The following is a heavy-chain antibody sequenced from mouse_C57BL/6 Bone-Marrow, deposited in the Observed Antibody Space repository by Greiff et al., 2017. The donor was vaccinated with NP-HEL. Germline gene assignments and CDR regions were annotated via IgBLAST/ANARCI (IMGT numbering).Heavy chain of an antibody. V-gene: IGHV1-9*01. Sequence: VQRVESGAELMKPGASVKLSCKATGYTFTGYWIEWVKQRPGHGLEWIGEILPGSGSTNYIEKFKGKATFTADTSSNTAYMQLSSLTTEDSAIYYCARTYYSNDAMDYCGQGTSVTVSS. CDR2: ILPGSGST. CDR3: ARTYYSNDAMDY. D-gene: IGHD2-5*01. CDR1: GYTFTGYW. J-gene: IGHJ4*01.